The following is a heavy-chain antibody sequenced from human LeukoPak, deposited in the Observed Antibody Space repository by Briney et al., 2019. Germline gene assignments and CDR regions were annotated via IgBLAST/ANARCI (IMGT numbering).Heavy chain of an antibody. D-gene: IGHD3-10*01. CDR2: IYYSGGT. Sequence: SETLSLTCTVSGGSISSYYWSWIRQPPGKGLEWIGYIYYSGGTNYNPSLKSRVTISVDTSTNQFSLKLSSVTAADTAVYYCARDEITMVRGDPPAYYYYYGMDVWGQGTTVTVSS. V-gene: IGHV4-59*01. CDR1: GGSISSYY. J-gene: IGHJ6*02. CDR3: ARDEITMVRGDPPAYYYYYGMDV.